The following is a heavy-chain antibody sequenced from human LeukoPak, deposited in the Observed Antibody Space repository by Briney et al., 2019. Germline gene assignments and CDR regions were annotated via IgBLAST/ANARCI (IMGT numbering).Heavy chain of an antibody. D-gene: IGHD3-10*01. CDR3: ARGRRYFYGSGSYYSY. Sequence: PSETLSLTCTVSGGSVSRSPYYWGWIRQPPGKGLEWIGNIYYSGSTYYNPSLKSRVTISVDTSKNQFSLKLSSVTAADTAVYYCARGRRYFYGSGSYYSYWGQGTLVTVSS. CDR1: GGSVSRSPYY. CDR2: IYYSGST. J-gene: IGHJ4*02. V-gene: IGHV4-39*07.